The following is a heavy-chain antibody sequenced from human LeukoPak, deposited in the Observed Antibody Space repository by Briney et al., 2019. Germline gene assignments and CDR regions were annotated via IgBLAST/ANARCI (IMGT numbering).Heavy chain of an antibody. D-gene: IGHD3-3*01. J-gene: IGHJ6*02. V-gene: IGHV1-8*01. Sequence: ASVKVSCKASGYTFTSYDINWVRQATGQGLEWMGWMNPNSGNTGYAQKFQGRVTMTRNTSISTAYMELSSLRPEDTAVYYCARGLREYDFWSGYRRYYYYGMDVWGQGTTVTVSS. CDR1: GYTFTSYD. CDR2: MNPNSGNT. CDR3: ARGLREYDFWSGYRRYYYYGMDV.